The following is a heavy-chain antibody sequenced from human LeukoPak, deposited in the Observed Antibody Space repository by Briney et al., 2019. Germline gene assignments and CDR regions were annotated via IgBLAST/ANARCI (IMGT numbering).Heavy chain of an antibody. CDR3: ARDRRIVGAWMLDY. V-gene: IGHV3-66*01. Sequence: GGSLRLSCAASGFTVSSNYMSWVRQAPGKGLEWVSVIYSGGSTYYADSVKGRFTISRDNSKNTLYLQMNSLRAEDTAVYYCARDRRIVGAWMLDYWGQGTLVTVSS. J-gene: IGHJ4*02. D-gene: IGHD1-26*01. CDR1: GFTVSSNY. CDR2: IYSGGST.